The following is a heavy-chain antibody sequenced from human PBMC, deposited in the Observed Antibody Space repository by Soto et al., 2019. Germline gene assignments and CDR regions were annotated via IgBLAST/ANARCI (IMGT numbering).Heavy chain of an antibody. CDR3: ARAHAPTLPFDY. D-gene: IGHD2-15*01. Sequence: LPETLSLTCTVSGGSIRNVYWSWIRQAPGKGLEWIGFIFHSGNAKYNPSLKSRVTISVDTSKNQFSLSLDSVTAADTAVYFCARAHAPTLPFDYWGQGTLVTVSS. V-gene: IGHV4-59*01. CDR1: GGSIRNVY. CDR2: IFHSGNA. J-gene: IGHJ4*01.